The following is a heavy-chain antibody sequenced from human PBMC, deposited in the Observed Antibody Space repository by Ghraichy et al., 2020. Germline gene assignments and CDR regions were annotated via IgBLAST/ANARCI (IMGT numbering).Heavy chain of an antibody. V-gene: IGHV3-53*01. J-gene: IGHJ5*02. CDR2: IYSGGNT. CDR1: GFTVSNNF. CDR3: GRDVGP. D-gene: IGHD1-26*01. Sequence: GGSLRLSCAASGFTVSNNFLTWVRQAPGKGLEWVSLIYSGGNTYYADSVQGRFTISRDSSKNTLYLQMDSLRAEDTAVYYCGRDVGPWGQGTLVTVSS.